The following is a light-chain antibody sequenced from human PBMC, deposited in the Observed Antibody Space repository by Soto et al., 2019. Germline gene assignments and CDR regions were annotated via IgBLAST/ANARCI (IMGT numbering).Light chain of an antibody. Sequence: ENVLTQSPGTLALSPGERATLSCRASQSVGRNYIAWFQQKPGQAPRLLMHTASVRATGIPDRFSGSGSGTDFTLTISRLEPEDFALFYCQHYAASPLTFGGGTKVEI. CDR1: QSVGRNY. J-gene: IGKJ4*01. CDR3: QHYAASPLT. CDR2: TAS. V-gene: IGKV3-20*01.